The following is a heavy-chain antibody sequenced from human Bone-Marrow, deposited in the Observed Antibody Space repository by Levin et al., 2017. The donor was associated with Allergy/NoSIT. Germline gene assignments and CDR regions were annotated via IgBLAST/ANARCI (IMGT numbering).Heavy chain of an antibody. CDR1: GYYFTSYW. J-gene: IGHJ4*02. CDR2: IHPSDSNT. Sequence: KVSCKGSGYYFTSYWISWVRQMPGKGLEWMGRIHPSDSNTNYSPSFQGHVSISADRSITTAYLQWSSLKASDTAMYYCARQGSCSGASCYFDSWGQGTLVTVSS. V-gene: IGHV5-10-1*01. CDR3: ARQGSCSGASCYFDS. D-gene: IGHD2-15*01.